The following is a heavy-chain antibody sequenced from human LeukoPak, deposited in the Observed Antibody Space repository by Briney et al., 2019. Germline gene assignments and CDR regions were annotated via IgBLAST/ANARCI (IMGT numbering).Heavy chain of an antibody. V-gene: IGHV4-34*01. CDR2: INHSGST. D-gene: IGHD2-21*01. CDR1: GGSFSGDY. Sequence: SETLSLTCAVYGGSFSGDYWSWIRQAPGKGLEWIGEINHSGSTNYNPSLKSRVSISVDTSENQVSLNLSSVTAADTAVYYCARAIGFDIWGQGTMVTVSS. CDR3: ARAIGFDI. J-gene: IGHJ3*02.